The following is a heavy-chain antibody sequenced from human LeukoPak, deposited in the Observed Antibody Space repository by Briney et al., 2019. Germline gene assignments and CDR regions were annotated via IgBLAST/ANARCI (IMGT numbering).Heavy chain of an antibody. CDR3: ASRFCTYYYDSSGCGGLDY. J-gene: IGHJ4*02. CDR2: IIPIFGTA. Sequence: SVTVSCKASGGTFSSYAISWVRQAPGQGLEWMGGIIPIFGTANYAQKFQGRVTITTDESTSTAYMELSSLRSEDTAVYYCASRFCTYYYDSSGCGGLDYWGQGTLVTVSS. V-gene: IGHV1-69*05. D-gene: IGHD3-22*01. CDR1: GGTFSSYA.